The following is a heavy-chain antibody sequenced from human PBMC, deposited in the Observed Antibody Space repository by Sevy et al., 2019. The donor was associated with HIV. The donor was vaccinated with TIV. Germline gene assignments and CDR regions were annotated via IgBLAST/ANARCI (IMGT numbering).Heavy chain of an antibody. CDR1: GGSISSGLYS. V-gene: IGHV4-30-2*01. J-gene: IGHJ4*02. CDR3: VRDSGDYPYYFDH. CDR2: IYQTGPT. Sequence: SETLSLTCAVSGGSISSGLYSWNWIRHPPGKGLEWIGYIYQTGPTYYNPSLKSRVTISVDRSKNQFSLRLSSVTAADTAVYYCVRDSGDYPYYFDHWGQGTLVTVSS. D-gene: IGHD4-17*01.